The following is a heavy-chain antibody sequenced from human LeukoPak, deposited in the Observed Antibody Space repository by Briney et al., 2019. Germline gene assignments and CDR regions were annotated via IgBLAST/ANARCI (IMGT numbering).Heavy chain of an antibody. J-gene: IGHJ6*02. Sequence: GGSLRLSCAASGFTFSSYAMSWVRQAPGKGLEWVSAISGNGGSTYYADSLKGRFTISRDNSKNTLYLQMNSLRAEDTAVYYCAKPTTVTADYYYGADVWGQGTTVTVSS. CDR2: ISGNGGST. CDR3: AKPTTVTADYYYGADV. V-gene: IGHV3-23*01. CDR1: GFTFSSYA. D-gene: IGHD4-17*01.